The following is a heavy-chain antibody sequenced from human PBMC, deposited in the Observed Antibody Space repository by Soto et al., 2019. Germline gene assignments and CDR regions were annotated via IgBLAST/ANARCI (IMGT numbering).Heavy chain of an antibody. V-gene: IGHV3-30-3*01. J-gene: IGHJ4*02. CDR2: ISSDGSKT. D-gene: IGHD6-13*01. CDR1: GFSFSAYS. Sequence: QVHLVESGGGVVQAGRSMRLSCAASGFSFSAYSMHWVRQAPGKGLEWVAVISSDGSKTYYAGSLKGRFTVSRDNSKNILYLQMNSLRAEATAVYYCARAGQQVAVFDYWGQGTEVTVSS. CDR3: ARAGQQVAVFDY.